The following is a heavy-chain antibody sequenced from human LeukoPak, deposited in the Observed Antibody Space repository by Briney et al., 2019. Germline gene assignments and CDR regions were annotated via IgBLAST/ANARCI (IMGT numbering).Heavy chain of an antibody. CDR2: IYYTGST. Sequence: SETLSLTCTVSGGSISSYYWSWIRQPPGKGLERIGYIYYTGSTNYNPSLKSRVTISVDTSKNQFSLRLTSVTAADTAVYYCARHSGSSPHYFDYWGQGTLVTVSS. D-gene: IGHD1-26*01. CDR1: GGSISSYY. V-gene: IGHV4-59*08. J-gene: IGHJ4*02. CDR3: ARHSGSSPHYFDY.